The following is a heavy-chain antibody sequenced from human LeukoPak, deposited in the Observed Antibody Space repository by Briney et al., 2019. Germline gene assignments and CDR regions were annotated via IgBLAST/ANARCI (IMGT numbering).Heavy chain of an antibody. CDR3: ASTPPVIPYYYYYYMTS. CDR2: IYYSGST. J-gene: IGHJ6*03. Sequence: SETLSLTCTVSGGSISSHYWSWIRQPPGKGLEWIGYIYYSGSTNYNPSLKSRVTISVDTSKNQFSLKLSSVTAADTAVYYCASTPPVIPYYYYYYMTSGAKGPRSPSP. CDR1: GGSISSHY. V-gene: IGHV4-59*11. D-gene: IGHD3-16*02.